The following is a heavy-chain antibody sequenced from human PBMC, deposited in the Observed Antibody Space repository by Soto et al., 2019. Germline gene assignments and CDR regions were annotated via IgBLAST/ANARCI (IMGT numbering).Heavy chain of an antibody. D-gene: IGHD3-10*01. CDR3: AKGSWVHHGSEGGNWLDP. V-gene: IGHV3-23*01. CDR1: GVSFSNYA. CDR2: ISHSGSST. J-gene: IGHJ5*02. Sequence: EVQLLESGGGLVQPGGSLRLSCAASGVSFSNYAMNWVRQAPGKGLEWVSGISHSGSSTYYADSVKGRFTISRDNSKNTLYLQVNSLSAEDSAVYYCAKGSWVHHGSEGGNWLDPWGQGTLVTVSS.